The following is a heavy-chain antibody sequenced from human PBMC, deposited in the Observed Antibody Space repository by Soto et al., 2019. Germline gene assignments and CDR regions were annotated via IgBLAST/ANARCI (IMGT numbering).Heavy chain of an antibody. V-gene: IGHV4-31*03. D-gene: IGHD2-8*01. CDR1: GGSISSGGYY. J-gene: IGHJ2*01. Sequence: QVQLQESGPGLVKPSQTLSLTCTVSGGSISSGGYYWSWIRQHPGKGLEWIGYIYYSGSTYYNTSLKSRVTISVDTSKNQFSLKLSSVTAADTAVYYCARGGGYCTNGVCYPSWYFDLWGRGTLVTVSS. CDR2: IYYSGST. CDR3: ARGGGYCTNGVCYPSWYFDL.